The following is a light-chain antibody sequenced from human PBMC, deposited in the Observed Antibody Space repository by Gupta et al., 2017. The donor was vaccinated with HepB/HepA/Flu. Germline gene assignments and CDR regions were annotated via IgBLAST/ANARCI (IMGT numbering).Light chain of an antibody. V-gene: IGLV2-23*02. Sequence: QSALTQPASVSGSPGQSITISCTGTSSDVGNYHLVSWYQQHPGKAPKLIIFEVSKWPSGVSDRFSGSKSGNTASLTISGLQTEDEAEYYCFSYAGSNTHVFGTGTKVTVL. CDR3: FSYAGSNTHV. CDR2: EVS. CDR1: SSDVGNYHL. J-gene: IGLJ1*01.